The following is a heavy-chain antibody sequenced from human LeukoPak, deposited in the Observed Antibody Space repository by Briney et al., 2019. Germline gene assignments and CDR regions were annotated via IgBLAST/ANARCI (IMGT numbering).Heavy chain of an antibody. CDR1: GGSFSRGSYY. CDR2: FHSSGST. CDR3: ARGGDYDSSGYYPAEDFQY. V-gene: IGHV4-61*02. Sequence: SQTLSLTCTVSGGSFSRGSYYWSWIRQPAGKGLEWIGRFHSSGSTDYNPSLKSRVTISVDTSKNQFSLKATSVTAANTAVYYCARGGDYDSSGYYPAEDFQYWGQGTLVTVSS. D-gene: IGHD3-22*01. J-gene: IGHJ1*01.